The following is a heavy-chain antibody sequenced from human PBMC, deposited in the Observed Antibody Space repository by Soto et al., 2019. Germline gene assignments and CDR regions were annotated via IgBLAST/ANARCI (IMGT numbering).Heavy chain of an antibody. CDR3: ARESQVASIWGDDQDLMYF. J-gene: IGHJ6*02. CDR2: ISWNNGNL. D-gene: IGHD5-12*01. V-gene: IGHV3-9*01. Sequence: PGGSLRLSCAASGFTFGDYAMPWVRHAPGKGLEWVAGISWNNGNLGFADSVKGRFTTSRDNAKNSLYLQMNSLRAEDTALYYCARESQVASIWGDDQDLMYFCAQGTSVT. CDR1: GFTFGDYA.